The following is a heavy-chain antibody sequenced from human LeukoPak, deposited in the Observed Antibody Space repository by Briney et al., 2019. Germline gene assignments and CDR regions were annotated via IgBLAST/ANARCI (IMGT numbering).Heavy chain of an antibody. J-gene: IGHJ4*02. D-gene: IGHD3-10*01. CDR1: GFTFSSYS. V-gene: IGHV3-21*01. CDR2: ISSSSSYI. Sequence: GGSLRLSCAASGFTFSSYSMNWVRQAPGKGLEWVSSISSSSSYIYYADSVKGRFTISRDNAKNSLYLQMNSLRAEDTAVYYCARGRRAPYYYGSGSPIDYWGQGTLVTVSS. CDR3: ARGRRAPYYYGSGSPIDY.